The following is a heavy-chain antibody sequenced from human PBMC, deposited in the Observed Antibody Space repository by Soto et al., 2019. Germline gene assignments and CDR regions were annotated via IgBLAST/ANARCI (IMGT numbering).Heavy chain of an antibody. V-gene: IGHV1-69*13. Sequence: SVKVSCKASGGTFSSYAISWVRQTPGQGLEWMGGIIPIFGTANYAQKFQGRVTITADESTSTAYMELSSLRSEDTAVYYCAREGDSYGSGSYYRSRQYYYCGKDFWGQGTTVTVSS. CDR1: GGTFSSYA. J-gene: IGHJ6*02. D-gene: IGHD3-10*01. CDR3: AREGDSYGSGSYYRSRQYYYCGKDF. CDR2: IIPIFGTA.